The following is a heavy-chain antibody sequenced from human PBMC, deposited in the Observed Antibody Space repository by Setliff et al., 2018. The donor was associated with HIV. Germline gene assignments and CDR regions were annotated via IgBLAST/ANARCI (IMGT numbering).Heavy chain of an antibody. D-gene: IGHD3-3*01. CDR2: ISAYSGNR. CDR1: GYTLSDYG. V-gene: IGHV1-18*01. Sequence: ASVKVSCKASGYTLSDYGMTWVRQAPGQGLEWMAWISAYSGNRKFAQKFQGRVTMTTDTSTTAVSMELTNLRSDDTAVYFCARMQAYYNFWRSTYYFDYWGQGTPVTVSS. J-gene: IGHJ4*02. CDR3: ARMQAYYNFWRSTYYFDY.